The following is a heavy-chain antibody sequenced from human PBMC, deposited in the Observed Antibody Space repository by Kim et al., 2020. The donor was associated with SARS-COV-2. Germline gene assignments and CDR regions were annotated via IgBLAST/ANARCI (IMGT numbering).Heavy chain of an antibody. D-gene: IGHD6-19*01. CDR3: ATGAGWLVDY. J-gene: IGHJ4*02. V-gene: IGHV4-59*09. CDR2: GNT. Sequence: GNTKYNPALRSRVSISVDTSKNQFSLKLSSLITADTAVYFCATGAGWLVDYWGQGTLVTVSS.